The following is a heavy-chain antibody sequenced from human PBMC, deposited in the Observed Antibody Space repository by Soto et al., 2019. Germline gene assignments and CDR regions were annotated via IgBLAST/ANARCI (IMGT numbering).Heavy chain of an antibody. Sequence: ASVKVSCKVSGHTLTELSIHWVRQAPGKGLEWMGGFDPEDGETIYVQKFQSRVTMTEDTSTDTAYMELSSLRSEDTALYYCATSRYQVSQPNYYYQGMDVWGQGTTVTVSS. CDR1: GHTLTELS. J-gene: IGHJ6*02. CDR2: FDPEDGET. V-gene: IGHV1-24*01. D-gene: IGHD6-13*01. CDR3: ATSRYQVSQPNYYYQGMDV.